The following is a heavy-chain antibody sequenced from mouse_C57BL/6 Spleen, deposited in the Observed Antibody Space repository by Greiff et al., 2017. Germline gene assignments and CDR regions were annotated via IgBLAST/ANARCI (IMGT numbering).Heavy chain of an antibody. CDR2: ISSGGSYT. V-gene: IGHV5-6*02. D-gene: IGHD4-1*01. CDR1: GFTFSSYG. Sequence: DVMLVESGGDLVKPGGSLKLSCAASGFTFSSYGMSWVRQTPDKRLEWVATISSGGSYTYYPDSVKGRFTISRDNAKNTLYLQMSSLKSEDTAMYYCARQTGTGYAMDYWGQGTSVTVSS. CDR3: ARQTGTGYAMDY. J-gene: IGHJ4*01.